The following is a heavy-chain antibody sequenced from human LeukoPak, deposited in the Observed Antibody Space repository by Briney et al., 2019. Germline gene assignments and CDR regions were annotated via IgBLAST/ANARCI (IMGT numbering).Heavy chain of an antibody. CDR1: GFTFSSYT. Sequence: PGGSLRLSCAASGFTFSSYTMSWVRQAPGKGLEWVSAISGSGGSTYYADSVKGRFTISRDNSKNTLNLQMNSLRAEDTAVYYCAKEVLLSDGDYTYVDYWGQGTLVTVSS. V-gene: IGHV3-23*01. J-gene: IGHJ4*02. D-gene: IGHD4-17*01. CDR2: ISGSGGST. CDR3: AKEVLLSDGDYTYVDY.